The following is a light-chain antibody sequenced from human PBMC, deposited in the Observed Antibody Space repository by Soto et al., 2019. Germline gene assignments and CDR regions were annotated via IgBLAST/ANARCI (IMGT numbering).Light chain of an antibody. CDR3: QQYVNRVT. CDR2: DAS. V-gene: IGKV1-33*01. Sequence: DIQMTQSPSSLSASVGDRVTITCQASQDISNRLHWYQQKPGKAPKLLINDASNLEAGVPSRFSGSGSGTDFTFTISSLQPEDIATYYCQQYVNRVTFGGGTKLEIK. J-gene: IGKJ4*01. CDR1: QDISNR.